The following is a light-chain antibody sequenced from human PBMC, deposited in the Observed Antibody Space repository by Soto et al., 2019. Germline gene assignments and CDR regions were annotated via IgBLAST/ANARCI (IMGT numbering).Light chain of an antibody. CDR3: MQGTHWPPAT. CDR1: QSLVYSDGNTY. J-gene: IGKJ5*01. Sequence: VMTQPPLSLPVTLGEPASISCRSIQSLVYSDGNTYLNWCQQRPRQSPRRXXYKVSNRDSGVPDRFSGSGSATDFTPKISRVEAEDVGVYYCMQGTHWPPATFGQGTRLEIK. V-gene: IGKV2-30*01. CDR2: KVS.